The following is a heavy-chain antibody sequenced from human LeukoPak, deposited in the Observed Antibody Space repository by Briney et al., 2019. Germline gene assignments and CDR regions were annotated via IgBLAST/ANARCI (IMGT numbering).Heavy chain of an antibody. D-gene: IGHD4-23*01. Sequence: TGGSLRLSCAASGFTFSSYAMHWVRQAPGKGLEWVAVISYDGSNKYYADSVKGRFTISRDNSKNTLYLQMNSLRAEDTAVYYCARASDYGGLDYWGQGTLVTVSS. V-gene: IGHV3-30*04. CDR3: ARASDYGGLDY. CDR2: ISYDGSNK. CDR1: GFTFSSYA. J-gene: IGHJ4*02.